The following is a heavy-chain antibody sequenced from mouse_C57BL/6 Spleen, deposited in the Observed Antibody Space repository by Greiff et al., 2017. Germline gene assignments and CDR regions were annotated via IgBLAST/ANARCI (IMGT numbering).Heavy chain of an antibody. CDR2: IDPETGGT. Sequence: VQLQQSGAELVRPGASVTLSCKASGYTFTDYEMHWVKQTPVHGLEWIGAIDPETGGTAYNQKFKGKAILTADKSSSTAYMELRSLTSEDSAVDYCTRSGFTTVVENYWGQGTTLTVSS. V-gene: IGHV1-15*01. CDR1: GYTFTDYE. D-gene: IGHD1-1*01. J-gene: IGHJ2*01. CDR3: TRSGFTTVVENY.